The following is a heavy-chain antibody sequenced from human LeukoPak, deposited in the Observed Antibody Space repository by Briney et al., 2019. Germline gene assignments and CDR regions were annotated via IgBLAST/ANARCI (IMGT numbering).Heavy chain of an antibody. CDR2: IYPGDSDT. J-gene: IGHJ4*02. Sequence: GESLKISCKGSGYSSTSYWIGWVRQMPGKGLEWMGIIYPGDSDTRYSPSFQGQVTISADKSISTAYLQWSSLKASDTAMYYCARGRYCSGGSCYYSDYWGQGTLVTVSS. CDR1: GYSSTSYW. D-gene: IGHD2-15*01. CDR3: ARGRYCSGGSCYYSDY. V-gene: IGHV5-51*01.